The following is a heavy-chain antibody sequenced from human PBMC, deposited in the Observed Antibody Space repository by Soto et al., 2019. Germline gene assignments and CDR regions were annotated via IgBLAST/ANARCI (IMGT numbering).Heavy chain of an antibody. CDR3: ARLNYYDSSGHAFDI. CDR2: INPNSGGT. V-gene: IGHV1-2*04. J-gene: IGHJ3*02. D-gene: IGHD3-22*01. Sequence: ASVKVSCKASGYTFTGYYMHWVRQAPGQGLEWMGWINPNSGGTNYAQKFQGWVTMTRDTSISTAYMELSRLRSDDTAVYYCARLNYYDSSGHAFDIWGQGTMVTVSS. CDR1: GYTFTGYY.